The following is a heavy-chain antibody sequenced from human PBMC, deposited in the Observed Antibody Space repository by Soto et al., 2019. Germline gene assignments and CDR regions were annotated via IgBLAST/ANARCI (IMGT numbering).Heavy chain of an antibody. V-gene: IGHV4-34*01. CDR3: ASLRPDY. J-gene: IGHJ4*02. Sequence: QVQLQQWGAGLLKPSETLSLTCAVYGGSFSGYYWSWIRQPPGKGLEWIGEINHSGSTNYNPSLKSRVTISVDTSKHQFSLKLSSVTAAGTAVYYCASLRPDYWGQGTLVTLSS. CDR2: INHSGST. CDR1: GGSFSGYY.